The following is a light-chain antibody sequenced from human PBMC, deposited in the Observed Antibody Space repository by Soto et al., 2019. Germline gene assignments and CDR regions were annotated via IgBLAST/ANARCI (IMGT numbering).Light chain of an antibody. CDR3: STWDDNLSVV. CDR2: SND. CDR1: SSNIGKNA. Sequence: QSVLTQPPSVSEAPRQRVTISCSVSSSNIGKNAVNWYQQLPGEAPRLLIYSNDLRPSRVSDRFSGSKSGTSASLAISGLQSEDEADYYCSTWDDNLSVVFGGGTKVTVL. J-gene: IGLJ2*01. V-gene: IGLV1-36*01.